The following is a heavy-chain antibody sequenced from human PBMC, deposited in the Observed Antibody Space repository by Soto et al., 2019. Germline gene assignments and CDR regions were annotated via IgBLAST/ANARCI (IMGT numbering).Heavy chain of an antibody. CDR3: AREIFGVIISGGRDAFDI. CDR2: IIPIFGTA. Sequence: GASVKVSCKASGGTFSTYAMSWVRQAPGQGLEWMGGIIPIFGTAKYAQKFQGRVTITADESTSTAYMELSSLRSEDTAVYYCAREIFGVIISGGRDAFDIWGQGTMVTVSS. J-gene: IGHJ3*02. V-gene: IGHV1-69*13. CDR1: GGTFSTYA. D-gene: IGHD3-3*01.